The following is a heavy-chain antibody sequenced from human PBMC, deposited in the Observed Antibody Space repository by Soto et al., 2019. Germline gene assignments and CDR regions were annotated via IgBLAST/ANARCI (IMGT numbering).Heavy chain of an antibody. CDR1: GGSISSYY. V-gene: IGHV4-59*08. D-gene: IGHD3-10*01. Sequence: SETLSLTCTVSGGSISSYYWSWIRQPPGKGLEWIGYIYYSGSTNYNPSLKSRVTISVDTSKNQFSLKLSSVTAADTAVYYCASHKGGRYGSGSPFHFDYWGQGTLVTVSS. CDR2: IYYSGST. CDR3: ASHKGGRYGSGSPFHFDY. J-gene: IGHJ4*02.